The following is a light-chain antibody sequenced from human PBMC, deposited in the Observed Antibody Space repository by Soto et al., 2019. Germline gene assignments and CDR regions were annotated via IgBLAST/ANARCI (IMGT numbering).Light chain of an antibody. Sequence: DIQMTQSPSTLSASIGDRVTITCRASQSISSWLAWYQQKPGKAPKLLIYVPSKLESRVPSRFSGSGSGTEFSLAISSLQPDDFATYCCQPYDSYYLTFGQGTKVEIK. CDR3: QPYDSYYLT. CDR2: VPS. V-gene: IGKV1-5*01. CDR1: QSISSW. J-gene: IGKJ1*01.